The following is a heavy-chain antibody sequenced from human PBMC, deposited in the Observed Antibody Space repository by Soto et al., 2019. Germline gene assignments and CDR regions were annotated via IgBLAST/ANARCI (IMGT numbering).Heavy chain of an antibody. CDR3: ARDHPLSSYYYYYGMDV. J-gene: IGHJ6*02. CDR1: GFTFSSYA. CDR2: ISYDGSNK. Sequence: RRLSCTASGFTFSSYAMHWVRQAPGKGLEWVAVISYDGSNKYYADSVKGRFTISRDNSKNTLYLQMNSLRAEDTAVYYCARDHPLSSYYYYYGMDVWGQGTTVTVSS. V-gene: IGHV3-30-3*01. D-gene: IGHD3-10*01.